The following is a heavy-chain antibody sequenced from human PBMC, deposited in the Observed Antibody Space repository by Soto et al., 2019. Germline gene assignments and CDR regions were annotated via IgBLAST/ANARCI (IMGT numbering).Heavy chain of an antibody. CDR3: ARETSGGPFKWFDP. V-gene: IGHV1-46*01. D-gene: IGHD2-15*01. J-gene: IGHJ5*02. CDR1: GYSFTTYY. CDR2: INPSGDCT. Sequence: QVQLVQSGAEVKKPGASVRVSCKASGYSFTTYYMHWVRQIPGQGLEWMGKINPSGDCTTYAQRFQGRVTMTRDTSTTTVYMEVNGLTSEDTAMYYCARETSGGPFKWFDPWGQGTLVTVSS.